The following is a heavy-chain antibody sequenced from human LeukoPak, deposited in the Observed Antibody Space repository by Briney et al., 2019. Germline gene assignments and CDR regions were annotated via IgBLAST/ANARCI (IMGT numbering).Heavy chain of an antibody. Sequence: GGSLRLSCAASGFTFSSYSMNWVRQAPGKGLEWVSSISSSSSYIYYADSVKGRFTISRDNAKNSLYLQMNSLRAEDTAVYYCARDLSRSTYYGSGNYYSDSDYWGQGTLVTVSS. V-gene: IGHV3-21*01. CDR2: ISSSSSYI. J-gene: IGHJ4*02. CDR1: GFTFSSYS. D-gene: IGHD3-10*01. CDR3: ARDLSRSTYYGSGNYYSDSDY.